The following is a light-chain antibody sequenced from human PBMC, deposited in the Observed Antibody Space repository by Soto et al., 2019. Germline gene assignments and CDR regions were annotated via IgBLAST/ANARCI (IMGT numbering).Light chain of an antibody. CDR3: QHYRGT. CDR1: QKISNW. Sequence: DIQMTQAPATLSASVGDRVTITCRASQKISNWLAWYQQKPGKAPKLLNYDASNLESGVPSTFSGSGSGTDFTLTISSLQPNDSATYYCQHYRGTFGQGTKVEIK. V-gene: IGKV1-5*01. J-gene: IGKJ1*01. CDR2: DAS.